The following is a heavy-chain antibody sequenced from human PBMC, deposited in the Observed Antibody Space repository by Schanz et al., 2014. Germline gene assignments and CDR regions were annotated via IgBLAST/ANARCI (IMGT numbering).Heavy chain of an antibody. Sequence: QVQLVQSGAEVKKPGASVRVSCKAPGYSFTTYGLNWVRQAPGQGPEWMGWISAFDDKTDYAQNFQGRLIMTTDTSATTVYMELRGVRSDDSAVYYCARESTIIPADTFDVWGQGTMVTVSS. CDR2: ISAFDDKT. V-gene: IGHV1-18*01. CDR1: GYSFTTYG. CDR3: ARESTIIPADTFDV. J-gene: IGHJ3*01. D-gene: IGHD3-9*01.